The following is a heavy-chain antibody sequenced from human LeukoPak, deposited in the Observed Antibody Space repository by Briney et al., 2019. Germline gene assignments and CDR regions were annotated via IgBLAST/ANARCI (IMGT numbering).Heavy chain of an antibody. J-gene: IGHJ4*02. Sequence: GGALEPSLAAPGFPFSSYSMKWVRPAPGEGVEWVSYISSSSSTIYYADSVKGRFTISRDNAKNSLYLQMNSLRAEDTAVYYCARPLGLYYFDYWGQGTLVTVSS. V-gene: IGHV3-48*01. CDR1: GFPFSSYS. CDR2: ISSSSSTI. CDR3: ARPLGLYYFDY.